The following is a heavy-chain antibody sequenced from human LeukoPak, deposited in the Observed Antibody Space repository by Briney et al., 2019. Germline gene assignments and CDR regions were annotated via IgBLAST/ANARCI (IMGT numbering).Heavy chain of an antibody. CDR2: ISSSGSTI. V-gene: IGHV3-48*04. CDR1: GFTFRSYA. CDR3: ASYTVTDGSFDL. J-gene: IGHJ2*01. Sequence: GSLGLSCAASGFTFRSYAMSWVRQAPGKGLEWVSYISSSGSTIYYADSVKGRFTISRDNAKNSLYMQMNSLRAADTAVYYCASYTVTDGSFDLWGRGTLVTVSS. D-gene: IGHD4-17*01.